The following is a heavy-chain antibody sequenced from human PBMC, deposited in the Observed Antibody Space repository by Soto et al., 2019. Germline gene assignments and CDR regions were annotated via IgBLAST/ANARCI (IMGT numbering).Heavy chain of an antibody. D-gene: IGHD6-19*01. V-gene: IGHV4-59*01. CDR1: GGSINNYY. CDR3: ARRYSSGFDY. CDR2: IYYSGST. Sequence: PSETLSLTCTVSGGSINNYYWSWIRQPPGKGLDWIGYIYYSGSTNYNPSLKSRVTISVDTSKNQFSLKLSSVTAADTAVYYCARRYSSGFDYWGQGTLVTVSS. J-gene: IGHJ4*02.